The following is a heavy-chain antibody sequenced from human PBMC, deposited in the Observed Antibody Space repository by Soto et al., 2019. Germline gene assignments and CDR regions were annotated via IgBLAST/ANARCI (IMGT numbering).Heavy chain of an antibody. CDR2: INHSGST. V-gene: IGHV4-34*01. J-gene: IGHJ4*02. Sequence: SETLSLTCAVYGGSFSGYYWSWIRQPPGKGLEWIGEINHSGSTNYNPSLKSRVTISVDTSKNQFSLKLSSVTAADTAVYYCARGGFRPGAARRVDYWGQGTLVTVSS. CDR3: ARGGFRPGAARRVDY. D-gene: IGHD6-6*01. CDR1: GGSFSGYY.